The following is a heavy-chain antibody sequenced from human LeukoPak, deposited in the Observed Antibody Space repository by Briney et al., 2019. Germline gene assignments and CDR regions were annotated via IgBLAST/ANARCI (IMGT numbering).Heavy chain of an antibody. CDR3: ARQRWFGELYPDLFDP. CDR1: GGSISSYY. V-gene: IGHV4-59*05. Sequence: KPSETLSLTCTVSGGSISSYYWSWIRQPPGKGLEWIGSIYYSGSTYYNPSLKSRVTISVDTSKNQFSLKLSSVTAADTAVYYCARQRWFGELYPDLFDPWGQGTLVTVSS. J-gene: IGHJ5*02. CDR2: IYYSGST. D-gene: IGHD3-10*01.